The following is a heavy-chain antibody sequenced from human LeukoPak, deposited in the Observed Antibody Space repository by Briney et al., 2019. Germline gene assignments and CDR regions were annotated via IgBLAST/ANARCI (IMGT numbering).Heavy chain of an antibody. CDR1: GFTASGNY. CDR3: VKEAPGTTIYY. V-gene: IGHV3-66*01. Sequence: GGSLRLSCAPSGFTASGNYMSSGRQAPGKGLEWVSVIYRGDATYYADSVKGRFTISRDSSENTVYLQMDSLRADDTSVYYCVKEAPGTTIYYWGQGTLVTVSS. CDR2: IYRGDAT. J-gene: IGHJ4*02. D-gene: IGHD5-24*01.